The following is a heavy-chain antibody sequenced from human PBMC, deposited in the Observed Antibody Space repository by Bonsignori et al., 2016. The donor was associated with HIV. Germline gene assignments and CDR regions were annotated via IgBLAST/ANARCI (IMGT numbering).Heavy chain of an antibody. J-gene: IGHJ4*02. CDR3: AKDTIYGDYPSAFDY. CDR1: GFTFDDYA. CDR2: ISWNSGSI. V-gene: IGHV3-9*01. D-gene: IGHD4-17*01. Sequence: GGSLRLSCAASGFTFDDYAMHWVRQAPGKGLEWVSGISWNSGSIGYADSVKGRFTISRDNAKNSLYLQMNSLRAEDTALYYCAKDTIYGDYPSAFDYWGQGTLVTVSS.